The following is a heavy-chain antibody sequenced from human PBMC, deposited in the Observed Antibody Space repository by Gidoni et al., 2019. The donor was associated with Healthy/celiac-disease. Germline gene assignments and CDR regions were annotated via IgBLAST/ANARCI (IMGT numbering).Heavy chain of an antibody. CDR3: ARVSRVRGVISYYYYGMDV. CDR1: GYTFTSYD. Sequence: QVQLVQSGAEVKKPGASVKVSCKASGYTFTSYDINWVRQATGQGLEWMGWMNPNSGNTGYAQKFQGRVTMTRNTSISTAYMELSSLRSEDTAVYYCARVSRVRGVISYYYYGMDVWGQGTTVTVSS. J-gene: IGHJ6*02. V-gene: IGHV1-8*01. CDR2: MNPNSGNT. D-gene: IGHD3-10*01.